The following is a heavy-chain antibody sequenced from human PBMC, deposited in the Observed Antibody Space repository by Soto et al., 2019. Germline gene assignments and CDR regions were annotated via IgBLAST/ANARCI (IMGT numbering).Heavy chain of an antibody. Sequence: EAQLLESGGGLAQPGGSLRLSCAASGFTFSIYTMHWVRQTPGKGLEWVAGVSGSAVSTYYPDALKGRFSISRDNAKNTVDLQIDSLTAEDTAVYYCAKQGFYWYFDIWGRGTLVTVSS. V-gene: IGHV3-23*01. CDR3: AKQGFYWYFDI. CDR2: VSGSAVST. J-gene: IGHJ2*01. CDR1: GFTFSIYT.